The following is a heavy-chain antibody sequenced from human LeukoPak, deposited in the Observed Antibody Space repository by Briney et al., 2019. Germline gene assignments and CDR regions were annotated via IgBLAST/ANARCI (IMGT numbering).Heavy chain of an antibody. Sequence: PSETLSLTCAVYGGSFSGYYWSWIRQPPGKGLEWIGEINHSGSTNYNPSLKSRVTISVDTSKNQFSLKLSSVTAADTAVYYCARVSIRLRFLEWLPDNWFDPWGQGTPVTVSS. CDR1: GGSFSGYY. V-gene: IGHV4-34*01. D-gene: IGHD3-3*01. J-gene: IGHJ5*02. CDR2: INHSGST. CDR3: ARVSIRLRFLEWLPDNWFDP.